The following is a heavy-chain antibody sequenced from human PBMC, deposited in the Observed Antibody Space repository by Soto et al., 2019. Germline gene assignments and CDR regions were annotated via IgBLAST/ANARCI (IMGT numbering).Heavy chain of an antibody. V-gene: IGHV1-8*01. CDR2: MNPNSGET. CDR1: GYTFTDYD. CDR3: ARVAVAARPRWYNWFDP. D-gene: IGHD2-15*01. Sequence: QEQLVQSGAEVKKPGASVKGSCKTSGYTFTDYDINWVRQATGQGLEWIGWMNPNSGETGYAQKFQGRVTMTRSASLSTAYLELSSLRSEDTAVYYCARVAVAARPRWYNWFDPWGQGTLVTVSS. J-gene: IGHJ5*02.